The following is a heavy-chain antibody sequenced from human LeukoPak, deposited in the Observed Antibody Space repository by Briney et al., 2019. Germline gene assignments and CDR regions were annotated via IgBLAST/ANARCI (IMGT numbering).Heavy chain of an antibody. CDR1: GGSISYYY. J-gene: IGHJ2*01. CDR2: LYTSGST. Sequence: PSETLSLTCTVSGGSISYYYWSWIRQPAGKGLEWIGRLYTSGSTNYNPSLKSRVTMSVDTSKNQFSLKLSSVTAADTAVYYCARAGYYAHGPNWYSDLWGRGTLVTVSS. CDR3: ARAGYYAHGPNWYSDL. V-gene: IGHV4-4*07. D-gene: IGHD2/OR15-2a*01.